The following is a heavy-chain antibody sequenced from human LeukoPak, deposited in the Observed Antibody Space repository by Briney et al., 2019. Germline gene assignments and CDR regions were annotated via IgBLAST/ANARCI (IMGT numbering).Heavy chain of an antibody. J-gene: IGHJ6*02. D-gene: IGHD6-19*01. CDR2: INAGNGNT. CDR3: ARDSLVHSSGWRRRDYYGMDV. CDR1: GYTFTSYA. Sequence: ASVKVSCKASGYTFTSYAMHWVRQAPGQRLEWMGWINAGNGNTKYSQKFQGRVTITADESTSTAYMELSSLRSEDTAVYYCARDSLVHSSGWRRRDYYGMDVWGQGTTVTVSS. V-gene: IGHV1-3*01.